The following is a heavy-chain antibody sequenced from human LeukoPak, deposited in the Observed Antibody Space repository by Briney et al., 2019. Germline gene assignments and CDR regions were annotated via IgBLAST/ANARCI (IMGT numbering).Heavy chain of an antibody. Sequence: ASVKVSCKASGYTFTSYYMHWVRQAPGQGLEWMGIINPSGGSTSYAQKFQGRVTMTRDTSISTAYMELSRLRSDDTAVYYCARGGKTATTVTPLDNWFDPWGQGTLVTVSS. J-gene: IGHJ5*02. CDR2: INPSGGST. CDR1: GYTFTSYY. CDR3: ARGGKTATTVTPLDNWFDP. D-gene: IGHD4-17*01. V-gene: IGHV1-46*01.